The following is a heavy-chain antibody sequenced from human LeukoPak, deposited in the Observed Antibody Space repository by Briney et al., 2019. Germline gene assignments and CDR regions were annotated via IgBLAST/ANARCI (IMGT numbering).Heavy chain of an antibody. D-gene: IGHD5-24*01. CDR3: ATIVQGAFEI. J-gene: IGHJ3*02. CDR2: IDPDGSST. V-gene: IGHV3-74*03. Sequence: PGGSLRFSCAASGFTFSTHWMVWVRRAPGKGLLWVSRIDPDGSSTTYADSVKGRFTNSRDNARSTRYLQMNSLRAEDTAVYYCATIVQGAFEIWGLGTMVTVSS. CDR1: GFTFSTHW.